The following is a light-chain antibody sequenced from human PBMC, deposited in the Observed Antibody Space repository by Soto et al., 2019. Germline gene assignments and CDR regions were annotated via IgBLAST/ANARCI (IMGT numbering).Light chain of an antibody. Sequence: IVLTQSPAILALSPGDRATLSGRASQSVSSSYLAWYQHKPGQAPRLLIHGASSRVTGIPDRFSGSGSGTDFTLTITRLEPEDFAVYYCQQYQSLTFGGGTKVDI. CDR2: GAS. J-gene: IGKJ4*01. V-gene: IGKV3-20*01. CDR1: QSVSSSY. CDR3: QQYQSLT.